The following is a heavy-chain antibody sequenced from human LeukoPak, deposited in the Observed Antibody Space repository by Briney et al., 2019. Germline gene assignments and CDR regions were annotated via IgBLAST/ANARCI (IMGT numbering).Heavy chain of an antibody. CDR2: INHSGST. CDR1: GGSFSGYY. J-gene: IGHJ5*02. V-gene: IGHV4-34*01. D-gene: IGHD3-10*01. Sequence: SETLSLTCAVYGGSFSGYYWSWIRQPPGKGLEWIGEINHSGSTNYNPSLKSRVTISVDTSKNQFSLKLSSVTAADTAVYYCARTPTPVLLWFGETKGHWFDPWGQGALVTVST. CDR3: ARTPTPVLLWFGETKGHWFDP.